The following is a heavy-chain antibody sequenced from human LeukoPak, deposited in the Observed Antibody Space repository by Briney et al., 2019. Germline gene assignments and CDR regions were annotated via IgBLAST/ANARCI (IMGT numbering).Heavy chain of an antibody. CDR3: ARDRVEYYYDSSGYVTAYYYYGMDV. J-gene: IGHJ6*02. CDR2: INPNSGGT. CDR1: GYTFTGYY. Sequence: ASVKVSCKASGYTFTGYYMHWVRQAPGQGLEWMGWINPNSGGTNYAQKFQGWVTMTRDTSISTAYMELSRLRSDDTAVYYCARDRVEYYYDSSGYVTAYYYYGMDVWGQGTTVTVSS. D-gene: IGHD3-22*01. V-gene: IGHV1-2*04.